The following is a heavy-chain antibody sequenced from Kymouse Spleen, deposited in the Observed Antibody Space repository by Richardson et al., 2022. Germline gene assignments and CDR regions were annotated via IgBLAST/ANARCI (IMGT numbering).Heavy chain of an antibody. CDR3: ARDGITGTLPFDY. V-gene: IGHV3-7*01. Sequence: EVQLVESGGGLVQPGGSLRLSCAASGFTFSSYWMSWVRQAPGKGLEWVANIKQDGSEKYYVDSVKGRFTISRDNAKNSLYLQMNSLRAEDTAVYYCARDGITGTLPFDYWGQGTLVTVSS. J-gene: IGHJ4*02. D-gene: IGHD1-7*01. CDR2: IKQDGSEK. CDR1: GFTFSSYW.